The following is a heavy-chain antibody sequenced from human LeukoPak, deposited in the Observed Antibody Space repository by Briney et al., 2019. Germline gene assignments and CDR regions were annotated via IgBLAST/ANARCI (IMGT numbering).Heavy chain of an antibody. CDR2: ISSSSSTI. CDR1: GFTVSSNY. J-gene: IGHJ3*02. V-gene: IGHV3-48*01. Sequence: GGSLRLSCAASGFTVSSNYMSWVRQAPGKGLEWVSYISSSSSTIYYADSVKGRFTISRDNSRNTLYLQMNSLRAEDTAVYYCAKSVTAAGTYAFDIWGQGTVVTVSS. CDR3: AKSVTAAGTYAFDI. D-gene: IGHD6-13*01.